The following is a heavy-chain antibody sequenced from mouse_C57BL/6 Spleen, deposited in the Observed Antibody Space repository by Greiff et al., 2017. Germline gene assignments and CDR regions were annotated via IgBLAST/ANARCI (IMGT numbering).Heavy chain of an antibody. CDR1: GYSFTDYN. D-gene: IGHD2-4*01. CDR3: ARGGDYDYDDWYFDV. CDR2: INPIYGTT. V-gene: IGHV1-39*01. J-gene: IGHJ1*03. Sequence: VQLKQSGPELVKPGASVKISCKASGYSFTDYNMNWVKQSNGKSLEWIGVINPIYGTTSYNQKFKGKATLTVDQSSSTAYMQLNSLTSEDSAVYYCARGGDYDYDDWYFDVWGTGTTVTVSS.